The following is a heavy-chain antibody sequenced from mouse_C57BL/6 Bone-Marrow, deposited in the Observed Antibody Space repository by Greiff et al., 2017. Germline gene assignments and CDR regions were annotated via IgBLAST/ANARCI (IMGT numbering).Heavy chain of an antibody. CDR3: VSQLPFAY. V-gene: IGHV10-1*01. J-gene: IGHJ3*01. Sequence: VKDRFTISRDDSESMLYLQMNNLKTEDTAMYYCVSQLPFAYWGQGTLVTVSA.